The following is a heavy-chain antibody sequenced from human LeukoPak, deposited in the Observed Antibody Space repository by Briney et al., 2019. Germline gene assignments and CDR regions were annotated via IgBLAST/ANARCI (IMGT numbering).Heavy chain of an antibody. J-gene: IGHJ4*02. CDR2: ITPSSGAT. D-gene: IGHD1-1*01. Sequence: GASVKVSCKASGYYFTGSYAHWVRRAPGQGLEWMGAITPSSGATNYAQTFQGRVTMTRDTSTTTVYLELDSLRSEDTAVYYCAKERGTTGKSFDYWGQGTLVTVSS. CDR1: GYYFTGSY. CDR3: AKERGTTGKSFDY. V-gene: IGHV1-46*01.